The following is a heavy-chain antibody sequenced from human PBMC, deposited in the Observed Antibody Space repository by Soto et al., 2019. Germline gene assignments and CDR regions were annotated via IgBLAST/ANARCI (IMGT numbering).Heavy chain of an antibody. Sequence: ASVKVSCKASGYTFTSYGISWVRQAPGQGLEWMGWISAYNGNTNYAQKLQGRVTMTTDTSTSTAYMELRSLRSDDTAVYYCARDRSPAAAGGSLGLSSDYWGQGTLVTVSS. V-gene: IGHV1-18*01. CDR2: ISAYNGNT. CDR3: ARDRSPAAAGGSLGLSSDY. CDR1: GYTFTSYG. J-gene: IGHJ4*02. D-gene: IGHD6-13*01.